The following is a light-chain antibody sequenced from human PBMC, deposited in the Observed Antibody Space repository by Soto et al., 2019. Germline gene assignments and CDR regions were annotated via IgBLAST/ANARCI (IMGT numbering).Light chain of an antibody. CDR1: SSNIGSNN. V-gene: IGLV1-44*01. CDR2: SNN. J-gene: IGLJ3*02. Sequence: QSVLTQPPSASGTPGQRVTISCSGSSSNIGSNNVNWYQQLPGTAPKVLIHSNNQRPSGVPDRFSGSKSGTSASLAISGLQSEDEADYYCAALDDSLTGWVFGGGTKLTVL. CDR3: AALDDSLTGWV.